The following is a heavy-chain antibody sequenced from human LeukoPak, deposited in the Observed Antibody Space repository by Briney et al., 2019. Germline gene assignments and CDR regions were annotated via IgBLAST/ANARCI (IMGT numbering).Heavy chain of an antibody. D-gene: IGHD1-26*01. V-gene: IGHV4-38-2*01. CDR3: ASPFSRSYPHGAFDI. J-gene: IGHJ3*02. Sequence: SETLSLTCAVSGYSISSGYYWGWIRQPPGKGLDWIGSIYHSGSTYYNPSLKSRVTISVDTSKNQFSLKLSSVTAADTAVYYCASPFSRSYPHGAFDIWGPGTMVTVSS. CDR1: GYSISSGYY. CDR2: IYHSGST.